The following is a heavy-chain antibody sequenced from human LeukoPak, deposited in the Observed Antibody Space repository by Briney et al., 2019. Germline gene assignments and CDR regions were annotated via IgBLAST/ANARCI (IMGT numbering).Heavy chain of an antibody. V-gene: IGHV3-48*02. Sequence: PGGSLRLSCAASGFTFSSYSMNWVRQAPGKGLEWVSYISSSSTIYYADSVKGRFTISRDNAKNSLYLQMNSLRDEDTAVYYCARDQEVAVADAFDYWGQGTLVTVSS. D-gene: IGHD6-19*01. CDR1: GFTFSSYS. CDR2: ISSSSTI. CDR3: ARDQEVAVADAFDY. J-gene: IGHJ4*02.